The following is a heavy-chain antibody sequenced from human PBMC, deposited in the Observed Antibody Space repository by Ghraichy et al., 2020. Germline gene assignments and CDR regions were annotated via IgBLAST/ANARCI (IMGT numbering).Heavy chain of an antibody. CDR2: INAGNGNT. D-gene: IGHD6-6*01. CDR3: ARVGSWIAARPINYYFDY. J-gene: IGHJ4*02. V-gene: IGHV1-3*01. CDR1: GYTFTSYA. Sequence: ASVKVSCKASGYTFTSYAMHWVRQAPGQRLEWMGWINAGNGNTKYSQKFQGRVTITRDTSASTAYMELSSLRSEDTAVYYCARVGSWIAARPINYYFDYWGQGTLVTVSS.